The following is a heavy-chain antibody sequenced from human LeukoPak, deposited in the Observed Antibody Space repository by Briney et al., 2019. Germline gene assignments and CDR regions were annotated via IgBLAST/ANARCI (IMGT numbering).Heavy chain of an antibody. Sequence: GGSLRLSXAASGFTFDDYGMSWVRQAPGKGLEWVSGINWNGGSTGYADSVKGRFTISRDNAKNSLYLQMNSLRAEDTALYYCARARTYYYDSSGYYYFDYWGQGTLVTVSS. V-gene: IGHV3-20*04. CDR3: ARARTYYYDSSGYYYFDY. CDR2: INWNGGST. CDR1: GFTFDDYG. D-gene: IGHD3-22*01. J-gene: IGHJ4*02.